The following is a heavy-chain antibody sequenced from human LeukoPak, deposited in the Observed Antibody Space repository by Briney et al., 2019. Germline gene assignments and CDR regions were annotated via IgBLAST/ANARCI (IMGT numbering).Heavy chain of an antibody. CDR2: INHSGST. CDR3: ARVDSSGWYLDYYYGMDV. V-gene: IGHV4-34*01. CDR1: GGSFSGYY. J-gene: IGHJ6*04. Sequence: KPSETLSLTCAVYGGSFSGYYWSWIRQPPGKWLEWIGEINHSGSTNYNPSLKSRVTISVDTSKNQFSLKLSSVTAADTAVYYCARVDSSGWYLDYYYGMDVWGKGTTVSVSS. D-gene: IGHD6-19*01.